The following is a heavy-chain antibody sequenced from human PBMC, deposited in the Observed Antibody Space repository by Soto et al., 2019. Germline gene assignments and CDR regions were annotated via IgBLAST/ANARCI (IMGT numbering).Heavy chain of an antibody. CDR2: IYYRVNT. CDR3: VGSAYRSSDFDH. V-gene: IGHV4-31*03. CDR1: NGSVSSDPFY. D-gene: IGHD6-13*01. J-gene: IGHJ4*01. Sequence: SETLSLTCTVSNGSVSSDPFYGTWIRQHPGKGLEWIGYIYYRVNTYYHPSLKSRVTISIDTSKNQFPLRLNSVTAADTAVYYCVGSAYRSSDFDHWGQGTLVTVSS.